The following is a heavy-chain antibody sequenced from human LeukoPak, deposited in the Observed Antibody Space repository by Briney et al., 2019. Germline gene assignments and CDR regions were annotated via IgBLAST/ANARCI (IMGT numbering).Heavy chain of an antibody. CDR2: MNPNSGNT. J-gene: IGHJ6*03. D-gene: IGHD3-22*01. Sequence: ASVKVSCKASGYTFTTYDINWVRQATGQGLEWMGWMNPNSGNTGYAQKFQGRVTMTRDMSTSTVYMELSSLRSEDTAVYYCARVGNSSGYYSDYYYYYMDVWGKGTTVTVSS. V-gene: IGHV1-8*01. CDR1: GYTFTTYD. CDR3: ARVGNSSGYYSDYYYYYMDV.